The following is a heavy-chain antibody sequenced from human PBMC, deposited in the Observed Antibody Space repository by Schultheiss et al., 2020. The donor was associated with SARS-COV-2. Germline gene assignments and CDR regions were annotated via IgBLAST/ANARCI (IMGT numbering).Heavy chain of an antibody. CDR1: GFTFSNAW. J-gene: IGHJ6*02. V-gene: IGHV3-15*01. CDR2: IKSNTDGGTT. CDR3: ARDYDILTGYYKWYYGMDV. D-gene: IGHD3-9*01. Sequence: GGSLRLSCAASGFTFSNAWMNWVRQAPGKGLEWVGRIKSNTDGGTTDYAAPVKGRFTISRDDSKNTLFLQMNSLKTEDTAVYYCARDYDILTGYYKWYYGMDVWGQGTTVTVSS.